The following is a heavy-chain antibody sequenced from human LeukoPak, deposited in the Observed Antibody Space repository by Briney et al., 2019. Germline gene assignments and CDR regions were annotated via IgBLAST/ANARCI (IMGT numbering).Heavy chain of an antibody. D-gene: IGHD3-10*01. CDR2: ISWNSGSI. Sequence: GGSLRLSCAASGFTFDDYAMHWVRQAPGKGLEWVSGISWNSGSIGYADSVKGRFTISRDNAKNSLYLKMNSLRAEDTALYYCAKASNYGSGTDDAFDIWGQGTMVTVS. CDR1: GFTFDDYA. V-gene: IGHV3-9*01. J-gene: IGHJ3*02. CDR3: AKASNYGSGTDDAFDI.